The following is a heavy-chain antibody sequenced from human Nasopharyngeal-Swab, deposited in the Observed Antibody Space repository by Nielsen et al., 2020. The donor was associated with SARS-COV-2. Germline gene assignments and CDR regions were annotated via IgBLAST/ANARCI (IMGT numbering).Heavy chain of an antibody. CDR1: GGSVSSGSYY. J-gene: IGHJ6*02. V-gene: IGHV4-61*01. D-gene: IGHD2-15*01. CDR3: ARGQLLLYYHYGMDV. Sequence: SETLSLTCTVSGGSVSSGSYYWSWIRQPPGKGLEWIGYIYYSGSTNYNPSLKSRVTISVDTSKNQFSLKLSSVTAADTAVYYCARGQLLLYYHYGMDVWGQGTTVTVSS. CDR2: IYYSGST.